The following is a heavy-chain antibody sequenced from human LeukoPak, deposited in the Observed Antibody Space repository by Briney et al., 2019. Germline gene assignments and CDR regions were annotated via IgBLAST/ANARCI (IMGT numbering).Heavy chain of an antibody. CDR3: ARGADSSSSYTELGYYYYYMDV. CDR2: ISSSGSTI. Sequence: GGSLRLSCAASGFTFSDYYMSWIRQAPGKGLEWVSYISSSGSTIYYADSVKGRFTISRDNAKNSLYLQMNSLRAEDTAVYYCARGADSSSSYTELGYYYYYMDVWGKGTTVTVSS. J-gene: IGHJ6*03. D-gene: IGHD6-13*01. CDR1: GFTFSDYY. V-gene: IGHV3-11*01.